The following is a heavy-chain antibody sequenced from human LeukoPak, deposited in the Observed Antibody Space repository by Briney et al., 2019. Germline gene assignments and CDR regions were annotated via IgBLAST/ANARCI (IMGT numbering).Heavy chain of an antibody. CDR1: GGTFSGYY. D-gene: IGHD6-13*01. Sequence: PSETLSLTCAVYGGTFSGYYWSWIRQPPGKGLEWIGEINHSGSTTYNPSLKSRGTIFVDTSTNQFSLKLSSVTAANTTVYYCEIGHQPCIAAAAGPYDYCMDVWGRGTTVTASS. CDR2: INHSGST. V-gene: IGHV4-34*01. J-gene: IGHJ6*03. CDR3: EIGHQPCIAAAAGPYDYCMDV.